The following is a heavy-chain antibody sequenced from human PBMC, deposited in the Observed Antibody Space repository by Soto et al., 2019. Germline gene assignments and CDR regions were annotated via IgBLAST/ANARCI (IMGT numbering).Heavy chain of an antibody. CDR3: TRQWEQLVNYYYYYMDV. J-gene: IGHJ6*03. CDR2: IRSKANSYAT. V-gene: IGHV3-73*01. D-gene: IGHD6-6*01. CDR1: GFTFSGSA. Sequence: LSLPCAASGFTFSGSAMHWVRQASGKGLEWVGRIRSKANSYATAYAASVKGRFTISRDDSKNTAYLQMNSLKTEDTAVYYCTRQWEQLVNYYYYYMDVWGKGTTVTVSS.